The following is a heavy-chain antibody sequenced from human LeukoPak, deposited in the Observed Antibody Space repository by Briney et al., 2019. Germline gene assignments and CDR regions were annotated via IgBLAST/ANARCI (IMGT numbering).Heavy chain of an antibody. Sequence: GGSLRLSCAASGFTFSNNGMTWVRQAPGKGTEWVTGISGSGDTTYDAGSVKGRFTVSRDNSKNILYLQMNSLRAEDTAIYYCAKTQGFFDHWGQGSLVTVSS. CDR2: ISGSGDTT. CDR1: GFTFSNNG. J-gene: IGHJ4*02. V-gene: IGHV3-23*01. CDR3: AKTQGFFDH.